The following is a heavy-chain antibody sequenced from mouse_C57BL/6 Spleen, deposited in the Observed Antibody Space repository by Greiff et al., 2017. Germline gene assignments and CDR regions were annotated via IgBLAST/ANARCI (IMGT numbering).Heavy chain of an antibody. CDR3: ARYDYYAMDY. J-gene: IGHJ4*01. CDR2: INPSTGGT. V-gene: IGHV1-43*01. CDR1: GYSFTGYY. Sequence: VQLKESGPELVKPGASVKISCKASGYSFTGYYMHWVKQSSEKSLEWIGEINPSTGGTSYNQKFKGKATLTVDKSSSTAYMQLKSLTSEDSAVYYCARYDYYAMDYWGQGTSVTVSS.